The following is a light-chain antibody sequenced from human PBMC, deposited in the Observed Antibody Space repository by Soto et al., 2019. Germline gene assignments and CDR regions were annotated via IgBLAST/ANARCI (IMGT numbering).Light chain of an antibody. Sequence: QSALTQPASVSESPGQSITISCTGTSSDVGRYNYVPWFQQHPGKAPKLIIYDVSNRPSGVSDRFSGSKSGNTASLTISGLQAEDEADYYCSSYTSSNTVLFGGGTKLTVL. CDR1: SSDVGRYNY. CDR2: DVS. CDR3: SSYTSSNTVL. V-gene: IGLV2-14*01. J-gene: IGLJ2*01.